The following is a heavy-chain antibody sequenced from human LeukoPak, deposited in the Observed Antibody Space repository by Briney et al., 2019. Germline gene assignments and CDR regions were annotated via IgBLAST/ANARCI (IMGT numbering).Heavy chain of an antibody. V-gene: IGHV3-21*01. D-gene: IGHD2-2*02. Sequence: GGSLRLSCAASGFTFSSYSMNWVRQAPGKGLEWVSSISSSSSYIYYADSVKGRFTISRDNAKNSLYLQMNSLRAEDTAVYYCASEYCSSTSCHMGGYWGQGTLVTVSS. CDR3: ASEYCSSTSCHMGGY. CDR1: GFTFSSYS. J-gene: IGHJ4*02. CDR2: ISSSSSYI.